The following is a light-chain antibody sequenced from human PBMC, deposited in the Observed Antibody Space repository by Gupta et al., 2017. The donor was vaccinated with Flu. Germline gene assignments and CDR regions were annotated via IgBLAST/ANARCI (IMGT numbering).Light chain of an antibody. CDR2: RAS. V-gene: IGKV1-39*01. CDR3: QQSNYIPWT. Sequence: PSCLSASVGDRVTITCRASQNINGFVDWYQQKPGQAPQLLIYRASSKKSGVPSRFSGSGSGTEFTLTVSRRQPEDFATYHCQQSNYIPWTFGQGTKVEIK. J-gene: IGKJ1*01. CDR1: QNINGF.